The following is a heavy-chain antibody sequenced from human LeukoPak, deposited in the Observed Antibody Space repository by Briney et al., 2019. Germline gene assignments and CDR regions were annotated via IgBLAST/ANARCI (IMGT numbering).Heavy chain of an antibody. J-gene: IGHJ5*02. CDR3: ASSGYCSGGSCYNWFDP. CDR1: GGSISSYY. CDR2: IYTSGST. V-gene: IGHV4-4*07. D-gene: IGHD2-15*01. Sequence: SETLSLTCTVSGGSISSYYWSWIRQPAGKGLEWIGRIYTSGSTNYNPSLKSRVTMSVDTSKNQFSLKLSSVTAADTAVYYCASSGYCSGGSCYNWFDPWGQGTLVTVSS.